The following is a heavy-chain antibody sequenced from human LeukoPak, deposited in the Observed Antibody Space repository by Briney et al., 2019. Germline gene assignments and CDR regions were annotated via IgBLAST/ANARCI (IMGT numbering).Heavy chain of an antibody. CDR1: GYTFTGYY. D-gene: IGHD6-19*01. CDR2: INPSSGST. V-gene: IGHV1-46*01. Sequence: ASVKVSCKASGYTFTGYYMHWVRQAPGQGLEWVGIINPSSGSTSYAQKFQGRVTMTRDTSTSTVYMELSSLRSEDTAVYYCARVGYSSGWYPYFDYWGQGTLVTVSS. CDR3: ARVGYSSGWYPYFDY. J-gene: IGHJ4*02.